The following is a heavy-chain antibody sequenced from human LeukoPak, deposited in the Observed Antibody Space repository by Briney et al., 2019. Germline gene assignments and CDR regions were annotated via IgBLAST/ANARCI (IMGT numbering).Heavy chain of an antibody. D-gene: IGHD3-22*01. Sequence: SGGSLRLSCAASGFTFSSYSMNWVRQAPGKGLEWVSSISSSSSYIYYADSVKGRFTTSRDNAKNSLYLQMNSLRAEDTAVYYCARDLDDSSGFDYWGQGTLVTVSS. V-gene: IGHV3-21*01. CDR2: ISSSSSYI. J-gene: IGHJ4*02. CDR3: ARDLDDSSGFDY. CDR1: GFTFSSYS.